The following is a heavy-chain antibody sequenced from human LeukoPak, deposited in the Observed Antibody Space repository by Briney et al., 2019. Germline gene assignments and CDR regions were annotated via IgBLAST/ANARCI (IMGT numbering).Heavy chain of an antibody. Sequence: GASVKVSCKASGYTFTSYDINWVRQATGQGLEWMGWMNPNSGNTGYAQKFQGRVTMTRNTSISTAYMELSSLRSEDTAVYYCARQRAGYYDILTGYSIGAFDIWGQGTMVTVSS. V-gene: IGHV1-8*01. CDR1: GYTFTSYD. J-gene: IGHJ3*02. CDR3: ARQRAGYYDILTGYSIGAFDI. D-gene: IGHD3-9*01. CDR2: MNPNSGNT.